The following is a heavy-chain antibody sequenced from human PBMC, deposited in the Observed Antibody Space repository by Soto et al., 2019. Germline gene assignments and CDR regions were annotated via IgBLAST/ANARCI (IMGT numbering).Heavy chain of an antibody. D-gene: IGHD3-3*01. V-gene: IGHV3-30*04. CDR1: GFTFTNYA. J-gene: IGHJ4*02. Sequence: QVQLVESGGAVVQPGRSLRLSCAASGFTFTNYAMHCVRQAPGTGLEWVAVVSYDGRHIYYADSVKGRFTISRDKSKNTLSLQRNSLSAEDTAVYYCARSQSGGGNRCYFDSWGQGALVTVSS. CDR3: ARSQSGGGNRCYFDS. CDR2: VSYDGRHI.